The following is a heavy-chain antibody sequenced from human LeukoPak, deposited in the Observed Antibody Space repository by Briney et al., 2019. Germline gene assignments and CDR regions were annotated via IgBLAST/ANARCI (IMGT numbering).Heavy chain of an antibody. CDR1: GYTLTELS. CDR3: AREYSSSPSTGY. V-gene: IGHV1-2*02. D-gene: IGHD6-6*01. Sequence: ASVKVSCKVSGYTLTELSMHWVRQAPGQGLEWMGWINPNSGGTNYAQKFQGRVTMTRDTSISTAYMELSRLRSDDTAVYYCAREYSSSPSTGYWGQGTLVTVSS. CDR2: INPNSGGT. J-gene: IGHJ4*02.